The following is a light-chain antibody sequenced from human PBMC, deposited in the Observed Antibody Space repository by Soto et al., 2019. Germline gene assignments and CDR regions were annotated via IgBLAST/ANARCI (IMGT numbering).Light chain of an antibody. J-gene: IGKJ1*01. CDR2: GAS. V-gene: IGKV3-20*01. CDR1: QSLSNNF. CDR3: QQYAVSWT. Sequence: EIVLTQSPGTLSLSPGERATLSCRASQSLSNNFLAWYQQKPGQAPRLLVDGASSRATGIPDRFSGSGSGTAFTLTISRLEPEDVAVYYCQQYAVSWTFGQGTKVEIK.